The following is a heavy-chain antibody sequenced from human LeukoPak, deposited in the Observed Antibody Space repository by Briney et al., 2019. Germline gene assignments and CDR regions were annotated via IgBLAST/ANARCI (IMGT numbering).Heavy chain of an antibody. CDR2: ISSSSSTI. D-gene: IGHD4-17*01. CDR1: GFTFSSYS. Sequence: GGSLRLSCAASGFTFSSYSMNWVRQAPGKGLEWVSYISSSSSTIYYADSVKGRFTISRDNAKNSLYLQMNSLRAEDTAVYYCARGGDYGDWYFDYWGQGTLVTVSS. CDR3: ARGGDYGDWYFDY. V-gene: IGHV3-48*01. J-gene: IGHJ4*02.